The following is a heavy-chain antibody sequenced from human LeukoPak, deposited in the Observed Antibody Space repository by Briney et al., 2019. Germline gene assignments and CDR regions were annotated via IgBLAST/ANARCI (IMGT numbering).Heavy chain of an antibody. J-gene: IGHJ4*02. D-gene: IGHD3-10*01. Sequence: SETLSLTCTVSGGSISSYYWSWIRQPAGKGLEWIGRIYTSGSTNYNPSLKSRVTISVDKSKNQFSLKLSSVTAADTAVDYCARDYCGSGSLYYFDYWGQGTLVTVSS. CDR1: GGSISSYY. V-gene: IGHV4-4*07. CDR2: IYTSGST. CDR3: ARDYCGSGSLYYFDY.